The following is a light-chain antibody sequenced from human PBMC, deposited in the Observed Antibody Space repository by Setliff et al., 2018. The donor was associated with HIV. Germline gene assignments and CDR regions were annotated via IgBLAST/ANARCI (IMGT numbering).Light chain of an antibody. CDR2: GNN. J-gene: IGLJ1*01. Sequence: QSALAQPPSVSGAPGQRVTISYTGSSSNIGAGYDVHWYQHLPGTAPKLLIYGNNNRPSGVPDRFSGSKSGTSASLAITGLQAEDEADYYCQSYDSSLSGSKVFGNGTKVTVL. CDR1: SSNIGAGYD. CDR3: QSYDSSLSGSKV. V-gene: IGLV1-40*01.